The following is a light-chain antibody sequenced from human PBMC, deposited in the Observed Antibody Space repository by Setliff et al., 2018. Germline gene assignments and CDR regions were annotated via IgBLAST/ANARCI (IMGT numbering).Light chain of an antibody. J-gene: IGKJ4*01. CDR1: QGISSY. CDR2: AVS. V-gene: IGKV1-9*01. Sequence: IQLTQSPSFLSASVGDRVTITCRASQGISSYLAWYQQKPGKAPDLLIYAVSTLRNGVPSRFGGSGSGTEFTLTISSLQPEDFATYYCQQLNTYPLTFGGGTKV. CDR3: QQLNTYPLT.